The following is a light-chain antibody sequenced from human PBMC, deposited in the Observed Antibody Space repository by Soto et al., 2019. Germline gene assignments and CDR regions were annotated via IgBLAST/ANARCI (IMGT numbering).Light chain of an antibody. CDR2: DAS. V-gene: IGKV3-20*01. Sequence: EIVMTQSPSTLSVSPGERATLSCRASQSVGSDLAWYQQKPGQAPRLVIYDASNRATGIPDRFSGSGSGTDFTLTISRLEPEDFAVYYCQQYGRSGTFGQGTKVDIK. CDR3: QQYGRSGT. CDR1: QSVGSD. J-gene: IGKJ1*01.